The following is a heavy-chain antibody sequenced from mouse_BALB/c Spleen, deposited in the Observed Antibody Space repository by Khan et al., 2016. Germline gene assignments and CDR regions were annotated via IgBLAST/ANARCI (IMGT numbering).Heavy chain of an antibody. V-gene: IGHV3-8*02. D-gene: IGHD2-3*01. J-gene: IGHJ2*01. CDR2: ISYSGST. CDR1: GDSITSGY. Sequence: VQLQQSGPSLVKPSQTLSHTCSVTGDSITSGYWTWIRKFPGNKLEYMGYISYSGSTYYTPSLKSRLPITRDTSKNQHYLQLNSVAPEDTATYYCARYDGYYFDYWGQGTTLTVSS. CDR3: ARYDGYYFDY.